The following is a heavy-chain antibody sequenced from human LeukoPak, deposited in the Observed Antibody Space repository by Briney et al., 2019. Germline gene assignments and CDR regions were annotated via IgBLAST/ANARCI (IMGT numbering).Heavy chain of an antibody. Sequence: ASVKVSCKASVYTFTGYYMHWERQAPGQGLEWMGRINPNSGGTNYAQKFQGRVTMTRDTSISTAYMELSRLRSDDTAVYYCARGGYDFVYYYYGMDVWGQGTTVTVSS. J-gene: IGHJ6*02. D-gene: IGHD3-3*01. CDR1: VYTFTGYY. CDR2: INPNSGGT. V-gene: IGHV1-2*06. CDR3: ARGGYDFVYYYYGMDV.